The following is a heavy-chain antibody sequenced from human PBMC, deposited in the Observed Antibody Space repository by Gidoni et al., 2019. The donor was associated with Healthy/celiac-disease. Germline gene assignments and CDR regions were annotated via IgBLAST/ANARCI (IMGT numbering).Heavy chain of an antibody. Sequence: QVQLQESGPGLVKPSPTLSLTCPVSGGSISSGGYYWSWIRQHPGKGLEWIGYIYYSGSTYYNPSLKSRVTISVDTSKNQFSLKLSSVTAADTAVYYCARFVDIAAYFDYWGQGTLVTVSS. CDR2: IYYSGST. CDR3: ARFVDIAAYFDY. V-gene: IGHV4-31*03. CDR1: GGSISSGGYY. J-gene: IGHJ4*02. D-gene: IGHD6-25*01.